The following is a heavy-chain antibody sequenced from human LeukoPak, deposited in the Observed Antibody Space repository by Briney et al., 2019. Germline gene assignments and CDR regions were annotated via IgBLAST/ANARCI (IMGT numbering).Heavy chain of an antibody. CDR2: INPSGGST. Sequence: GSSVKVSCKASGGTFSSYAISWVRQAPGQGLEWMGIINPSGGSTSYAQKFQGRVTMTRDTSTSTVYMELSSLRSEDTAVYYCARALYGDLPGEYFQHWGQGTLVTVSS. J-gene: IGHJ1*01. D-gene: IGHD4-17*01. V-gene: IGHV1-46*01. CDR3: ARALYGDLPGEYFQH. CDR1: GGTFSSYA.